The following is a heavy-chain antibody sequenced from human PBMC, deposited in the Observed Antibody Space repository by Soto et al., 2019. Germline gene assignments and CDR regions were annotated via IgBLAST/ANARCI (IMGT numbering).Heavy chain of an antibody. J-gene: IGHJ4*02. V-gene: IGHV4-31*03. Sequence: QVQLQESGPGLVEPSQTLSLTCSVSAGSIRSTGYYWSWIRQHPGKGLEWIGYIYYSGTTKYNPSLHSRLILSIDTSKNQFSVGLNSLTAADTAVYYCARGSYGSGSYFQAYFDFWGQGTLVTVSS. D-gene: IGHD3-10*01. CDR2: IYYSGTT. CDR1: AGSIRSTGYY. CDR3: ARGSYGSGSYFQAYFDF.